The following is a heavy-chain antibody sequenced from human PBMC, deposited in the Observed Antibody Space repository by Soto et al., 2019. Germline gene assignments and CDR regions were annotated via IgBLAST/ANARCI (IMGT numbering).Heavy chain of an antibody. Sequence: GGSLRLSCAASGFTFSSYAMHWVRQAPGKGLEWVAVISYDGSNKYYADSVKGRFTISRDNSKNTLYLQMNSLRAEDTAVYYCYTHYYYVMDFWAQGTTVTVSS. CDR1: GFTFSSYA. V-gene: IGHV3-30-3*01. CDR3: YTHYYYVMDF. J-gene: IGHJ6*02. CDR2: ISYDGSNK.